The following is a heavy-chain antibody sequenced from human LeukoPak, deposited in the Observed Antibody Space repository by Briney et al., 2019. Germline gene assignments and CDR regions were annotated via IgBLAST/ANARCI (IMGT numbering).Heavy chain of an antibody. Sequence: PGGSLRLSCAASGSTFSSYSMSWVRQAPGKGLEWVANIKQDGSEKYYVDSVKGRFTISRDNAKNSLYLQMNSLRDEDTAVYYCASEHVAVPGENWGQGTLVTVSS. D-gene: IGHD6-19*01. CDR3: ASEHVAVPGEN. J-gene: IGHJ4*02. CDR1: GSTFSSYS. V-gene: IGHV3-7*01. CDR2: IKQDGSEK.